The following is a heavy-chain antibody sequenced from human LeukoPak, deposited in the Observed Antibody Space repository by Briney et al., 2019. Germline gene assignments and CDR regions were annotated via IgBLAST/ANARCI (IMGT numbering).Heavy chain of an antibody. CDR1: GSGFTFNNYW. D-gene: IGHD3-22*01. V-gene: IGHV3-7*01. CDR2: IKQDRSEK. Sequence: GGSLRLSCAASGSGFTFNNYWMSWVRQAPGKGLEWVANIKQDRSEKYYVDSVKGRFTISRDNAKNSLYLQMNSLRAEDTAVYYCAPADYYDSSGYYTTGGWFDPWGQGTLVTVSS. J-gene: IGHJ5*02. CDR3: APADYYDSSGYYTTGGWFDP.